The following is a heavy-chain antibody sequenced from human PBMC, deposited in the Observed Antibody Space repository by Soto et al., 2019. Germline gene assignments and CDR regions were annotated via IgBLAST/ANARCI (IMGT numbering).Heavy chain of an antibody. CDR3: ARRRPTGYYNY. Sequence: QVQLVESGGDLVKPGGSLILSCAASGFPFSDYYMSWIRQAPGKGLEWVSSIGSSSSYTNYADSVKGRFTISRDNAKNSLYLQMNSLRAEDTAVYYCARRRPTGYYNYWGQGTLVTVSA. CDR2: IGSSSSYT. V-gene: IGHV3-11*05. D-gene: IGHD3-9*01. CDR1: GFPFSDYY. J-gene: IGHJ4*02.